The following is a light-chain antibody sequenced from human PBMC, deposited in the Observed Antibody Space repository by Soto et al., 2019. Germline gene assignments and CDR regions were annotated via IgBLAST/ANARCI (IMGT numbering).Light chain of an antibody. V-gene: IGLV2-14*01. J-gene: IGLJ3*02. CDR1: SSDVGGYNY. Sequence: QSALTQPASVSGSPGQSITISCTGTSSDVGGYNYVSWYQQHPGKAPKLMIYDVSNRPSGVSNRFSGSKSGNTASLTISGLEDEDEDYYYCSSYTSSSTLVFGGGTKLTVL. CDR2: DVS. CDR3: SSYTSSSTLV.